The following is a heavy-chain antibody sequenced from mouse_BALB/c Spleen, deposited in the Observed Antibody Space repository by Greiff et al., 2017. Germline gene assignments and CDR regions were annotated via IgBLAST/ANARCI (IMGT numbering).Heavy chain of an antibody. D-gene: IGHD2-4*01. CDR1: GYTFTSYW. CDR3: ARRGRDWKWDYDY. Sequence: QVQLQQPGAELVKPGASVKLSCKASGYTFTSYWMHWVKQRPGQGLEWIGEINPSNGRTNYNEKFKSKATLTVDKSSSTAYMQLSSLTSEDSAVYYCARRGRDWKWDYDYWGQGTTLTVSS. V-gene: IGHV1S81*02. J-gene: IGHJ2*01. CDR2: INPSNGRT.